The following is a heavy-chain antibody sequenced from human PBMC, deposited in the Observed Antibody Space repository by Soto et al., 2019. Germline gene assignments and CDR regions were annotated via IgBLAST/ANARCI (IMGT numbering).Heavy chain of an antibody. CDR2: INTDGGSS. Sequence: GGSLRLSCAASGFTFSGHWMHWVRQVPGKGLEWVSRINTDGGSSAYADSVKSRFTISRDNAKNTLYLQMNGLRAEDTAVYYCAREAGYCSRTSCYRRAFDTWGQGTTVTVSS. V-gene: IGHV3-74*03. CDR3: AREAGYCSRTSCYRRAFDT. J-gene: IGHJ3*02. CDR1: GFTFSGHW. D-gene: IGHD2-2*01.